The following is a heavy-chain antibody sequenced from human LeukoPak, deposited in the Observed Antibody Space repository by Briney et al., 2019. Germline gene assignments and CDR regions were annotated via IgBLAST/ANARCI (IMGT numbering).Heavy chain of an antibody. D-gene: IGHD3-10*01. CDR3: ARGPDPYYYGSGSHGRSFDY. V-gene: IGHV1-69*13. CDR1: GYTFTSYG. Sequence: SVKVSCKASGYTFTSYGFSWVRQAPGQGLEWMGGIIPIFGTANYAQKFQGRVTITADESTSTAYMELSSLRSEDTAVYYCARGPDPYYYGSGSHGRSFDYWGQGTLVTVSS. CDR2: IIPIFGTA. J-gene: IGHJ4*02.